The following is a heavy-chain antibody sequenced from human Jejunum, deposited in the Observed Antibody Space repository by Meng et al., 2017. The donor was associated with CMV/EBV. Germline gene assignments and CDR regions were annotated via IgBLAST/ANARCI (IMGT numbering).Heavy chain of an antibody. V-gene: IGHV7-4-1*02. Sequence: VQLVQSGFELKKPGSLVKVSCKYVVYIFTNNAMNWVRQAPGQGLEWMRCITPNTGNPYYAQDFTGRFGISLDTSFSTAYLQISGLKAEDTAVYYCAPGPANDYRSSYYFDYWGQGTLVTVSS. CDR2: ITPNTGNP. CDR1: VYIFTNNA. D-gene: IGHD4-11*01. CDR3: APGPANDYRSSYYFDY. J-gene: IGHJ4*02.